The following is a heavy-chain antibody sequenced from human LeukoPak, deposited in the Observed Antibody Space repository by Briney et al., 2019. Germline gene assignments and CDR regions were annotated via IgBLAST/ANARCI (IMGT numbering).Heavy chain of an antibody. Sequence: GGSLRLSCAASGFTFSSYAMSWVRQAPGKGLEWVSAISGSGGSTYYADSVKGRFTISRDNSKNTLYLQMNSLRAEDTAVYYCAKDLITRRVAGTYYFDYWGQGTLVTVSS. CDR3: AKDLITRRVAGTYYFDY. CDR1: GFTFSSYA. J-gene: IGHJ4*02. CDR2: ISGSGGST. D-gene: IGHD6-19*01. V-gene: IGHV3-23*01.